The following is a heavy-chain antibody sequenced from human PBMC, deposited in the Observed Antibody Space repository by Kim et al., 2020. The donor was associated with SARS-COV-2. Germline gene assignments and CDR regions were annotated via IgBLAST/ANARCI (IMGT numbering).Heavy chain of an antibody. CDR2: IYYSGST. Sequence: SETLSLTCTVSGGSISSGGYYWSWIRQHPGKGLEWIGYIYYSGSTYYNPSLKSRVTISVDTSKNQFSLKLSSVTAADTAVCYCAVLTLNSGSPSTWGQGTLVTVSS. CDR1: GGSISSGGYY. CDR3: AVLTLNSGSPST. D-gene: IGHD1-26*01. J-gene: IGHJ5*02. V-gene: IGHV4-31*03.